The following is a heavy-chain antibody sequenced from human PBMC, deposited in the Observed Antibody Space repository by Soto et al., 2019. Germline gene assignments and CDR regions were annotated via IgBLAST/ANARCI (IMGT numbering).Heavy chain of an antibody. D-gene: IGHD3-10*01. CDR3: ARDAEYSGNGMDV. Sequence: QVQLVESGGGVVQPGRSLRLSCAASEFTFSNYGMHWVRQAPGKGLEWVAVIRNDGSNRYHADSVKDRFTIARDNSKNTLYLQMNSLRAEDSAVYYCARDAEYSGNGMDVWGHGTTVTVS. CDR2: IRNDGSNR. J-gene: IGHJ6*02. CDR1: EFTFSNYG. V-gene: IGHV3-33*01.